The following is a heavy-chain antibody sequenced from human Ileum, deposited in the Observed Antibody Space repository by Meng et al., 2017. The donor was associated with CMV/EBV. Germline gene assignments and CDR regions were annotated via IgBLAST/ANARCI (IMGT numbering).Heavy chain of an antibody. J-gene: IGHJ4*02. D-gene: IGHD4-23*01. CDR1: GYTFTGYY. Sequence: ASVKVSCKASGYTFTGYYMHWVRQAPGQGLEWMGWINPNSGGTNFAQKFQGRVTMTRDTSISTAYMELSRLRSDDTAVYSCARFLFGVLRWSQFDYWGQGTLVTVSS. CDR2: INPNSGGT. CDR3: ARFLFGVLRWSQFDY. V-gene: IGHV1-2*02.